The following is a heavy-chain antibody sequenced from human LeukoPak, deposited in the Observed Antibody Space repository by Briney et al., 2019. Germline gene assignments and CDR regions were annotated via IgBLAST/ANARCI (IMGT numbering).Heavy chain of an antibody. Sequence: ASVKVSCKVSGYTFTDYYMHWVQQAPGKGLEWMGLVDPEDVETIYAEKFQGRVTITADTSTDTAYMELSSLRSEDTAVYYCATEKVRATRDFDYWGQGTLVTVSS. CDR1: GYTFTDYY. CDR2: VDPEDVET. CDR3: ATEKVRATRDFDY. V-gene: IGHV1-69-2*01. J-gene: IGHJ4*02. D-gene: IGHD1-26*01.